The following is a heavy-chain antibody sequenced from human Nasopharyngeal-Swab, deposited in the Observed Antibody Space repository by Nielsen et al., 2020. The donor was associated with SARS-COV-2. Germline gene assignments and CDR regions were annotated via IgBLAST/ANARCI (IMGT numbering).Heavy chain of an antibody. V-gene: IGHV3-53*01. Sequence: GESLKISCAASGFTVSSNYMSWVRQAPGKGPEWVSVIYSGGSTYYADSVKGRFTISRDNSKNTLYLQMNSLRAEDTAVYYCARARYYYYYGMDVWGQGTTVTVSS. CDR2: IYSGGST. CDR3: ARARYYYYYGMDV. J-gene: IGHJ6*02. CDR1: GFTVSSNY.